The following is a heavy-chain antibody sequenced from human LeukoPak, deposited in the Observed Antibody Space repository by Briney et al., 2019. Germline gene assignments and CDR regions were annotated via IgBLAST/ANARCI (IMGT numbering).Heavy chain of an antibody. CDR2: IYYRGST. CDR3: ARAGTAGTNLNWFDP. CDR1: GGSISSSNYY. D-gene: IGHD1-1*01. V-gene: IGHV4-39*07. J-gene: IGHJ5*02. Sequence: SETLSLTCSVSGGSISSSNYYWGWIRQPPGKGLEWIGSIYYRGSTYFNPSLKSRVTISVDTSKTQFSLKLSAVTGSALAVVHCARAGTAGTNLNWFDPWGQGTLVTVSS.